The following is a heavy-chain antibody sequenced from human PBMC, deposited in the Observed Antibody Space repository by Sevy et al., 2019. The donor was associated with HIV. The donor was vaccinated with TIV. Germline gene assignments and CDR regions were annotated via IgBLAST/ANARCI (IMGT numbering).Heavy chain of an antibody. V-gene: IGHV3-30*18. CDR1: GFTSKKFG. Sequence: GGSLRLSCVTSGFTSKKFGMHWVRQAPGKGPEWVAIISYDESKKYYADSVKGRFTNSRDISKNTLYLQMNKLTTEDTADYYCAQDLYYYEPKSFPDYWGQGTQVTVSS. CDR3: AQDLYYYEPKSFPDY. J-gene: IGHJ4*02. CDR2: ISYDESKK. D-gene: IGHD3-16*01.